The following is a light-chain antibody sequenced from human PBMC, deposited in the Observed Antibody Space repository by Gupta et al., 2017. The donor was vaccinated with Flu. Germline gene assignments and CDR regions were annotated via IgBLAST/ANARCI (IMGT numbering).Light chain of an antibody. Sequence: CSGDGLGSKSVCWYQQKSGQSPKLVIYDDKRRPSGISERFTASNPGNTATLTISDAQTFDEADYYCQAYDKKTWVFGGGTKLTVL. V-gene: IGLV3-1*01. CDR1: GLGSKS. CDR2: DDK. J-gene: IGLJ3*02. CDR3: QAYDKKTWV.